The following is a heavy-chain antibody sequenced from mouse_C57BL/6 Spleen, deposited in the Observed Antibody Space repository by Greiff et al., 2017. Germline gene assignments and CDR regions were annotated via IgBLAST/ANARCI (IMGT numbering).Heavy chain of an antibody. CDR3: ARKGNWDGDYFDY. CDR1: GFSLTSYG. V-gene: IGHV2-2*01. CDR2: IWSGGST. J-gene: IGHJ2*01. D-gene: IGHD4-1*01. Sequence: VKLMESGPGLVQPSQSLSITCTVSGFSLTSYGVHWVRQSPGKGLEWLGVIWSGGSTDYNAAFISRLSISKDNSKSQVFFKMNSLQADDTAIYYCARKGNWDGDYFDYWGQGTTLTVSS.